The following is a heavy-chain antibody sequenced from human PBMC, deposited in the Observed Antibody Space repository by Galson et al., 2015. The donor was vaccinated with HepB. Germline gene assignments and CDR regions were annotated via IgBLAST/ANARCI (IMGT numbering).Heavy chain of an antibody. D-gene: IGHD3-10*01. Sequence: SLRLSCAASGFIFEDYAMHWVRQVPGKGLEWVSGISWNSDFTGYADSVRGRFTISRDNAKYSLYLQMNSLRAEDTALYYCAQDLTYYYGSGSYFVGMDVWGQGTTVTVSS. V-gene: IGHV3-9*01. CDR1: GFIFEDYA. CDR2: ISWNSDFT. CDR3: AQDLTYYYGSGSYFVGMDV. J-gene: IGHJ6*02.